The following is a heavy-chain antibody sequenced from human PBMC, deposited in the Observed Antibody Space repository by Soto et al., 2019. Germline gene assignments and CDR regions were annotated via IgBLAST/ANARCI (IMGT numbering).Heavy chain of an antibody. Sequence: ASVKVSCKASGYTFTSYGISWVRQAPGQGLEWMGWISAYNGNTNYAQKLQGRVTMTSDTSTSTAYMELRSLRSDDTAVYYCARGPPIAAAGSYYYYYMDVWGKGTTVTVSS. CDR2: ISAYNGNT. CDR3: ARGPPIAAAGSYYYYYMDV. CDR1: GYTFTSYG. V-gene: IGHV1-18*01. J-gene: IGHJ6*03. D-gene: IGHD6-13*01.